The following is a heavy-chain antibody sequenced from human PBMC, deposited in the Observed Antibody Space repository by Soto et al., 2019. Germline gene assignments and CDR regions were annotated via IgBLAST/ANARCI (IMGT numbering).Heavy chain of an antibody. CDR1: GYSFTSYW. V-gene: IGHV5-10-1*01. D-gene: IGHD3-22*01. CDR2: IDPSDSYT. J-gene: IGHJ4*02. CDR3: VRHPDYYDRDY. Sequence: GESLKISCKGSGYSFTSYWTSWVRQMPGEGLEWMGRIDPSDSYTNYSPSLQGHVTISVDKSISTAYLQWSRLEASDTGMYYCVRHPDYYDRDYWGQGTQVTVSS.